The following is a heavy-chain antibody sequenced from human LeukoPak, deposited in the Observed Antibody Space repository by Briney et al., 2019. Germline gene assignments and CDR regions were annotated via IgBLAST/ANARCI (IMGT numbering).Heavy chain of an antibody. V-gene: IGHV4-39*07. D-gene: IGHD6-13*01. CDR2: IYYSGST. CDR1: GGSISSSSYY. J-gene: IGHJ4*02. CDR3: ARGSSSWDYYFDY. Sequence: SETLSLTCTVSGGSISSSSYYWGWIRQPPGKGLEWIGSIYYSGSTYYNPSLKSRVTISVDTSKNQFSLKLSSVTAADTAVYYCARGSSSWDYYFDYWGQGTLVTVSS.